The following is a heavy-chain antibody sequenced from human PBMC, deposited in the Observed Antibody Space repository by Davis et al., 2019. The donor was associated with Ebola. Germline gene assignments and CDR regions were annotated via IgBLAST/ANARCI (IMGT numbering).Heavy chain of an antibody. CDR2: IIPNSGGT. CDR3: ARETAARPRYNWFDP. V-gene: IGHV1-2*06. J-gene: IGHJ5*02. Sequence: ASVQVSCQASPYTFTGYYMHWVRQPPGQGLEWLGRIIPNSGGTNDAQKFQGRVTMTRDTSISTAYMELSWLRSDDTAVYYCARETAARPRYNWFDPWGQGTLVTVSS. D-gene: IGHD6-6*01. CDR1: PYTFTGYY.